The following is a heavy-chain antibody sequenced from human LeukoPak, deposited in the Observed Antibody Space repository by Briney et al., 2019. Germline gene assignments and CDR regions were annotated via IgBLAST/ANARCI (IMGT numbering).Heavy chain of an antibody. CDR3: ASLNLDYGDYHFDY. CDR2: ISSSGSTI. CDR1: GFTFSDYY. J-gene: IGHJ4*02. V-gene: IGHV3-11*01. D-gene: IGHD4-17*01. Sequence: GGSLRLSCAAPGFTFSDYYMSWIRQAPGKGLEWVSYISSSGSTIYYADSVKGRFTISRDNAKNSLYLQMNSLRAEDTAVYHCASLNLDYGDYHFDYWGQGTLVTVSS.